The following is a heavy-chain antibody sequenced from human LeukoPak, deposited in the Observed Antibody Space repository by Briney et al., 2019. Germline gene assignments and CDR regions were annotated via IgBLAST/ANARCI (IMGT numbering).Heavy chain of an antibody. Sequence: GGSLRLSCAASGFTFSSHGMIWVRQAPGKGLEWVSSISASGANTYYADSVKGRFTISRDRSKSTLNLQMNSLRAEDTAVYYCAREDLNTAMDAIDYWGQGTLVTVSS. CDR2: ISASGANT. D-gene: IGHD5-18*01. CDR3: AREDLNTAMDAIDY. J-gene: IGHJ4*02. V-gene: IGHV3-23*01. CDR1: GFTFSSHG.